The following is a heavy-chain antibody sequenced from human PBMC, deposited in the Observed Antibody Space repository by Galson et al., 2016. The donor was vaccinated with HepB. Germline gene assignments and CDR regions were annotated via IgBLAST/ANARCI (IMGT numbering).Heavy chain of an antibody. Sequence: QSGAEVKKSGESLKISCKASGYKSGYYWIGWVRQVPGKGLEWMGIFYPGDSDARYSPSFQGQVTFTADESTSTAYLQWTSLKPSDTAMYYCARQEQLSSRHGYFDVWGRGTRVTVSS. V-gene: IGHV5-51*01. J-gene: IGHJ2*01. CDR1: GYKSGYYW. CDR2: FYPGDSDA. CDR3: ARQEQLSSRHGYFDV. D-gene: IGHD1/OR15-1a*01.